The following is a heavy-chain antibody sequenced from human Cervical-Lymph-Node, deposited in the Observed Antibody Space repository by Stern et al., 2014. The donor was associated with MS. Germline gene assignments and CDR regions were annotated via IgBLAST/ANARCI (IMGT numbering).Heavy chain of an antibody. CDR1: GNAFTNFD. D-gene: IGHD6-13*01. CDR3: ARHQGGLAAY. CDR2: ITPLFGTA. V-gene: IGHV1-69*01. Sequence: MQLVESGAEVKKPGSSVKVSCKASGNAFTNFDIGWVRQAPGQGPEWLGGITPLFGTANYAQRFQGRVTFTADESTSTTYMELSSLRSEDTAVYYCARHQGGLAAYWGQGTLVTVSS. J-gene: IGHJ4*02.